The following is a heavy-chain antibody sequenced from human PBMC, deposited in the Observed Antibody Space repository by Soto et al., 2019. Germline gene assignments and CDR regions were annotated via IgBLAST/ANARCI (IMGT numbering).Heavy chain of an antibody. Sequence: SETLSLTCTVSGGSMSGFYWTWIRQPAGKGLEWIGRVYSSGGTHYSPSLKSRVTISLDTSKNQFSLRLLSVTDADTAVYFCARGQRFSDWFDPWGQGTLVTVSS. CDR2: VYSSGGT. D-gene: IGHD3-3*01. V-gene: IGHV4-4*07. CDR3: ARGQRFSDWFDP. J-gene: IGHJ5*02. CDR1: GGSMSGFY.